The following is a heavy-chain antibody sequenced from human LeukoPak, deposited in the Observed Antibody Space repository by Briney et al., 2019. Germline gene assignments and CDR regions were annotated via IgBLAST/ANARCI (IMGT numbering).Heavy chain of an antibody. J-gene: IGHJ6*03. CDR2: MNPNSGNT. D-gene: IGHD4-11*01. V-gene: IGHV1-8*01. CDR3: ARFPSADDYIPYYYMDV. CDR1: GYTFTSYD. Sequence: RGASVKVSCKASGYTFTSYDINWVRQATGQGLEWMGWMNPNSGNTGYAQKFQGRVTMTRNTSISTAYMELSSLRSEDTAVYYCARFPSADDYIPYYYMDVWGKGTTATVSS.